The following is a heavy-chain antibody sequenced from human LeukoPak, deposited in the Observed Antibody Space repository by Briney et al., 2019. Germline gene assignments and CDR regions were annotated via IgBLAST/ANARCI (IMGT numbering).Heavy chain of an antibody. D-gene: IGHD6-19*01. CDR3: ARDRPVSSGRMKNYYYYYGMDV. CDR1: GFTFSSYW. CDR2: IKQDGSEK. V-gene: IGHV3-7*03. Sequence: GGSLRLSCAAAGFTFSSYWMSWVRQAPGKGLEWVANIKQDGSEKYYVDSVKGRFTIYRDNAKNSLYLQMNSLRAEDTAVYYCARDRPVSSGRMKNYYYYYGMDVWGKGTTVTVSS. J-gene: IGHJ6*04.